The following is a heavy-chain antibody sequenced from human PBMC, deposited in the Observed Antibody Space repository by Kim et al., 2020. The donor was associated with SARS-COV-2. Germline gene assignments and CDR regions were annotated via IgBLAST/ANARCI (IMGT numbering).Heavy chain of an antibody. Sequence: SETLSLTCTVSGYSIRTHHYWGWIRQPPGKGLEWIGSIYHTGDTFYNSSLMSRVTISVDTSKNQFSLRLMSVTAEDTAVYYCARHNFMDVWGQGTTVTVS. CDR3: ARHNFMDV. J-gene: IGHJ6*02. CDR2: IYHTGDT. CDR1: GYSIRTHHY. V-gene: IGHV4-38-2*02.